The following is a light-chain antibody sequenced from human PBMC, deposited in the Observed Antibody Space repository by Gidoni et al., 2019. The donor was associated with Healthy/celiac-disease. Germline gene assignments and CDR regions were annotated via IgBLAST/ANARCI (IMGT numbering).Light chain of an antibody. J-gene: IGKJ1*01. Sequence: DIQLTQSPSTLSASVVDRVTITCRASQSMSSWLAWYQQKPGKAPKLLIYKASSLESGVPSRFSGSGSGTEFTLTISSLQPDDFATYYCQQYNSYSGTFGQGTKVEIK. CDR1: QSMSSW. V-gene: IGKV1-5*03. CDR3: QQYNSYSGT. CDR2: KAS.